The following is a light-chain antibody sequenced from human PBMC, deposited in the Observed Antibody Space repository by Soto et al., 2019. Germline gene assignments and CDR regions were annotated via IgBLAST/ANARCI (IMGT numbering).Light chain of an antibody. CDR3: QQYNNWPRT. CDR1: QRIGNY. V-gene: IGKV1-39*01. J-gene: IGKJ5*01. Sequence: DIQMTQSPSSLSVSVGDRVTITCRASQRIGNYLSRYQQEPGKAPRLLIYTASSLQSGVPSRFSGSGAGTDFTLTISSLQSEDFAVYYCQQYNNWPRTFGQGTRLEIK. CDR2: TAS.